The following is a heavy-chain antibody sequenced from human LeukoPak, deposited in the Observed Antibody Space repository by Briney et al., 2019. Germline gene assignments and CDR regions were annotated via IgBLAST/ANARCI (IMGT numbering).Heavy chain of an antibody. J-gene: IGHJ4*02. D-gene: IGHD1-26*01. CDR3: AKGQYIVGATLADY. CDR1: GFTFSSYG. CDR2: IRYDGSNK. Sequence: GGSLRLSCAASGFTFSSYGMHWVRQAPGKGLEWVAFIRYDGSNKYYADSVKGRFTISRDNSKNTLYLQMNSLRAEDTAVYYCAKGQYIVGATLADYWGQGTLVTVSS. V-gene: IGHV3-30*02.